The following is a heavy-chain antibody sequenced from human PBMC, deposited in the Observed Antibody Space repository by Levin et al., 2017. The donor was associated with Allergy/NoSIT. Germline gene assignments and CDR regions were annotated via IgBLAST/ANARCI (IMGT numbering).Heavy chain of an antibody. CDR3: AREVDTRTETSDAFDI. V-gene: IGHV4-31*03. D-gene: IGHD4-17*01. J-gene: IGHJ3*02. CDR2: IFYNGRT. Sequence: SQTLSLTCTVSGGPIGSPNYYWSWIRQHPGKGLEWIGYIFYNGRTHYNPSLESRTIISVDRSKNQVSLKVNSVTAADPAVYYCAREVDTRTETSDAFDIWGQGTMVTVSS. CDR1: GGPIGSPNYY.